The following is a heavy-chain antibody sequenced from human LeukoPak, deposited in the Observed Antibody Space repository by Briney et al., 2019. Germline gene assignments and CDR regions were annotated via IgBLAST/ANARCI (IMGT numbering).Heavy chain of an antibody. CDR2: ISWNSGSI. J-gene: IGHJ3*02. CDR3: AKEVYGDDAFDI. V-gene: IGHV3-9*01. Sequence: GGSLRLSCAASGFTIDDYAIHWVRQAPGKGLEWVSGISWNSGSIGYADSVKGRFTISRDNAKNSLYLQMNSLRAEDTALYYCAKEVYGDDAFDIWGQGTMVTVSS. D-gene: IGHD4-17*01. CDR1: GFTIDDYA.